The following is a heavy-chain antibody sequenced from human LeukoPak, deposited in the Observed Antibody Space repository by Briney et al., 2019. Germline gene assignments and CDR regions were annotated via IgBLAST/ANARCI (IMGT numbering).Heavy chain of an antibody. D-gene: IGHD6-19*01. V-gene: IGHV4-59*01. CDR2: IYYSGST. CDR3: ARGSGWYFL. J-gene: IGHJ4*02. CDR1: GGSLSRYY. Sequence: SETLCLSCTVSGGSLSRYYWSCVRQRPGKGLVWIGYIYYSGSTYYRPSLTSRVTISVDTSNNQFSLKLSSVIAADTAVYYCARGSGWYFLWGQGTQVTVSS.